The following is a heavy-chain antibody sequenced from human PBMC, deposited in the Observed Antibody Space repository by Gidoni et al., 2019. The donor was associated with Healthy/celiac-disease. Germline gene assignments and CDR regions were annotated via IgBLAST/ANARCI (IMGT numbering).Heavy chain of an antibody. J-gene: IGHJ6*02. Sequence: EVQLVESGGGLVQPGRSLRLSCAASGFTFDDYAMPWVRQPPGKGLEWVSGSSWNSGSIGYADSVKGRFTISRDNAKNSLYLQMNSLRAEDTALYYCAKDMGSGWLRSYYYYGMDVWGQGTTVTVSS. CDR1: GFTFDDYA. CDR2: SSWNSGSI. D-gene: IGHD6-19*01. CDR3: AKDMGSGWLRSYYYYGMDV. V-gene: IGHV3-9*01.